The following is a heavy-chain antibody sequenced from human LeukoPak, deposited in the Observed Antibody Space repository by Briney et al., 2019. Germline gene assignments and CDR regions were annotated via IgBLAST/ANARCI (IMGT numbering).Heavy chain of an antibody. V-gene: IGHV4-4*07. CDR2: IYTSGST. Sequence: TSETLSLTCTVTGGSISSYYWSWIRQPAGSVLRWIGRIYTSGSTNYNPSLKSRVTMSVDTSKNQFSLKLSSVTAADTAVYYCARDRYGGNSFDYWGQGTLVTVSS. CDR3: ARDRYGGNSFDY. J-gene: IGHJ4*02. CDR1: GGSISSYY. D-gene: IGHD4-23*01.